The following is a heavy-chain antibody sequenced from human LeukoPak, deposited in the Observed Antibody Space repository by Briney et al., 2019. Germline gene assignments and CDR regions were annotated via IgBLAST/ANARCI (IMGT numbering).Heavy chain of an antibody. CDR1: GFTFSSYT. CDR3: ARETYCSGGSCYKGNAFDI. D-gene: IGHD2-15*01. J-gene: IGHJ3*02. Sequence: GSLRLSCATSGFTFSSYTMNWVRQAPGKGLEWVSSISSSSSYIYYADSMKGRFTISRDNAKNSLYLQMNSLRADDTAVYYCARETYCSGGSCYKGNAFDIWGQGTMVTVSS. V-gene: IGHV3-21*01. CDR2: ISSSSSYI.